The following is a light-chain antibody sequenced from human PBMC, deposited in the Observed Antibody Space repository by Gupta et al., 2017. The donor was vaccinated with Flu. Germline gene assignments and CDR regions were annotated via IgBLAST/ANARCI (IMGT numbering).Light chain of an antibody. CDR1: QSISSW. V-gene: IGKV1-5*03. Sequence: DIQMTQSPSTLSASVGDRVTITCRASQSISSWLAWYQQKPGKAPKLLIYKASSLESGVPSRFSGSGSGTEFTLTISSLQPDDFATYYCQQHNSYPRTFGQGTKVEIK. J-gene: IGKJ1*01. CDR2: KAS. CDR3: QQHNSYPRT.